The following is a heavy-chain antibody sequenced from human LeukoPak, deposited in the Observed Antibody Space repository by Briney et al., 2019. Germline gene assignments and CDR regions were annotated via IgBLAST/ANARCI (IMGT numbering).Heavy chain of an antibody. CDR3: AKDRLNYYGSGGFYN. J-gene: IGHJ4*02. D-gene: IGHD3-10*01. CDR1: GFTLSTYG. CDR2: ISYDGNNK. V-gene: IGHV3-30*18. Sequence: PGGSLRLSCAASGFTLSTYGMHWVRQAPSKGLEWVAVISYDGNNKYYADSVKGRSTISRDNSRKMLYLQMNSLRAEDTAVYFCAKDRLNYYGSGGFYNWGQGTLVTVSS.